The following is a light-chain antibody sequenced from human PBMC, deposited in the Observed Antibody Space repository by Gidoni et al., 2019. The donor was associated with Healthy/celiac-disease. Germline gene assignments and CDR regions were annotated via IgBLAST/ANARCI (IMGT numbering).Light chain of an antibody. V-gene: IGKV1-33*01. CDR3: QQYDNLPLT. J-gene: IGKJ4*01. CDR2: DAS. CDR1: QDISNY. Sequence: DIQMTQSPSSLSASVGDRVTITCQASQDISNYLNLYQQKPGKDPKLLIYDASNLETGVPSRFSGSGSVTDFTFTISSLQPEDIATYYCQQYDNLPLTFGGGTKVEIK.